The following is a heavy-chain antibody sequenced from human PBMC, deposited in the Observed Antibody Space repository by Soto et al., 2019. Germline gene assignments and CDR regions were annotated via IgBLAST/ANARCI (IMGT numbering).Heavy chain of an antibody. D-gene: IGHD1-26*01. CDR2: IDRKNGGT. Sequence: QVQLVQSGTEVKKPGASVKVSCKASGYTVTDYYIHWVRQAPGQGLEWMGWIDRKNGGTIYAQKFQDRVTMTRDTSISTAYMDLSRLTSDDTALYYCARDDYGIYPYWGQGTLVTVSS. V-gene: IGHV1-2*02. CDR1: GYTVTDYY. CDR3: ARDDYGIYPY. J-gene: IGHJ4*02.